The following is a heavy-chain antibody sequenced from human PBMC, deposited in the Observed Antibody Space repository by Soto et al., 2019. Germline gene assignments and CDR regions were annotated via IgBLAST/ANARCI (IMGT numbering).Heavy chain of an antibody. D-gene: IGHD4-4*01. CDR2: ISYTGANQ. V-gene: IGHV3-30-3*01. CDR1: GFTFSTYA. J-gene: IGHJ4*02. CDR3: ARDAFLYSRVAYYDH. Sequence: QVRLVESGGGAVQPGDSLRLSCDASGFTFSTYALHWVRQAPGKGLEWVAFISYTGANQYYADYVKGRFTVSRDNSKNIASLQMTSLKPEDSAVYYCARDAFLYSRVAYYDHWGQGTLVTVSS.